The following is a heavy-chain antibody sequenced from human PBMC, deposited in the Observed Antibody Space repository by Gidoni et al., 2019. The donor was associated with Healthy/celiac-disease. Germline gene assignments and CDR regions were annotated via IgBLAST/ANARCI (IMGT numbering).Heavy chain of an antibody. CDR1: GFTFSSYA. D-gene: IGHD4-17*01. CDR2: ISGSGGST. V-gene: IGHV3-23*01. J-gene: IGHJ2*01. CDR3: AKRGSGDYSSNPDWYFDL. Sequence: EVQLLESGGGLVQPGGSLRLSCAASGFTFSSYAMSWVRQAPGKVLEWVSAISGSGGSTYYADSVKGRFTISRDNSKNTLYLQMNSLRAEDTAVYYCAKRGSGDYSSNPDWYFDLWGRGTLVTVSS.